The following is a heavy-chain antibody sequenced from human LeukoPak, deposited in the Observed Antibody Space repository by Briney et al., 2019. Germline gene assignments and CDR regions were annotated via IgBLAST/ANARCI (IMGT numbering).Heavy chain of an antibody. D-gene: IGHD1-26*01. CDR1: GFTFSSYE. J-gene: IGHJ3*02. CDR3: ARDLGEPRAPGAFDI. Sequence: GGSLRLSCAASGFTFSSYEMNRVRQAPGKGLEWVSYISSSGSTIYYADSVKGRFTISRDNAKNSLYLQMNSLRAEDTAVYYCARDLGEPRAPGAFDIWGQGTMVTVSS. V-gene: IGHV3-48*03. CDR2: ISSSGSTI.